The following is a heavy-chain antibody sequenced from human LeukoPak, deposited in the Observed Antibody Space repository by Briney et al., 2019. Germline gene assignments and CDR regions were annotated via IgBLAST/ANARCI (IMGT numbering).Heavy chain of an antibody. V-gene: IGHV3-7*01. CDR1: GFFFRNYS. CDR2: IKNDGSEI. J-gene: IGHJ4*01. CDR3: ATDRGWRTSGYYLYYFEY. Sequence: GGSLRLSCAASGFFFRNYSMSWVRQAPGKGLEWVASIKNDGSEIYYVDSVRGRYTISRDNTKNSLYLQMSSLRAEDTAVYYCATDRGWRTSGYYLYYFEYWGHGTLVTLSS. D-gene: IGHD3-3*01.